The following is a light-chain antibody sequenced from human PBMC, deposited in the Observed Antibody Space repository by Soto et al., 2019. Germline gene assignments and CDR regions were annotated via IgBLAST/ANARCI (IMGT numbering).Light chain of an antibody. Sequence: QSALTQPASVSGSPGQSITISCTGTRSDVGGYNYVSWYQQHPCKAPKLMIYEVSNRPSGVSNRFSGSKSGNTASLTISGLQAEDEADYYCSSYTSISTLAYVFGTGTKVTVL. CDR1: RSDVGGYNY. CDR3: SSYTSISTLAYV. J-gene: IGLJ1*01. V-gene: IGLV2-14*01. CDR2: EVS.